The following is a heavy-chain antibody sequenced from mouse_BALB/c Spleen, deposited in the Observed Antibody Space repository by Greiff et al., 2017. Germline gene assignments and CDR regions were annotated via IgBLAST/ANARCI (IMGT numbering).Heavy chain of an antibody. CDR1: GYTFTSYW. D-gene: IGHD2-4*01. V-gene: IGHV1-7*01. CDR3: ARTDDYDGFAY. CDR2: INPSTGYT. Sequence: VQRVESGAELAKPGASVKMSCKASGYTFTSYWMHWVKQRPGQGLEWIGYINPSTGYTEYNQKFKDKATLTADKSSSTAYMQLSSLTSEDSAVYYCARTDDYDGFAYWGQGTLVTVSA. J-gene: IGHJ3*01.